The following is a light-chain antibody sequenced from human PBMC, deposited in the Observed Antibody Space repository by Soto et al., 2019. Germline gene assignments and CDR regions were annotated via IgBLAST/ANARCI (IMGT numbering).Light chain of an antibody. CDR3: QQYDSFPRT. Sequence: DIQMTQSPSSLSASAGDRVTITCQASQDISHYLNWYQQKPGKAPKLLIDDAFNLETGVPSRFSGSGSGTDFTFTISSLQPEDIATYHCQQYDSFPRTFGQGTKVDIK. CDR1: QDISHY. CDR2: DAF. J-gene: IGKJ1*01. V-gene: IGKV1-33*01.